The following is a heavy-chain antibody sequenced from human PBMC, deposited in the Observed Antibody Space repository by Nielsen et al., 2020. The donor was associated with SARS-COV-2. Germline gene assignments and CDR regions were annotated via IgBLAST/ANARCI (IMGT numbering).Heavy chain of an antibody. CDR3: AREHIVVVPAAIRGGYNWFDP. Sequence: RQSPSRGLEWLGRTYYRSKWYNDYAVSVKSRITINPDTSKNQFSLQLNSVTPEDTAVYYCAREHIVVVPAAIRGGYNWFDPWGQGTLVTVSS. CDR2: TYYRSKWYN. D-gene: IGHD2-2*02. J-gene: IGHJ5*02. V-gene: IGHV6-1*01.